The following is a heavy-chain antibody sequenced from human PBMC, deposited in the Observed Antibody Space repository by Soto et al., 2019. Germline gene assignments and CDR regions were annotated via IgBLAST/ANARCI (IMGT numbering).Heavy chain of an antibody. V-gene: IGHV3-15*07. CDR2: IKSKTDGGTT. CDR3: TTERIVFWSGYQIYYFDY. J-gene: IGHJ4*02. Sequence: GGSLRLSCAASGFTFSNAWMNWVRQAPGKGLEWVGRIKSKTDGGTTDYAAPVKGRFTISRDDSKNTLYLQMNSLKTEDTAVYYCTTERIVFWSGYQIYYFDYWGQGTLVTVSS. D-gene: IGHD3-3*01. CDR1: GFTFSNAW.